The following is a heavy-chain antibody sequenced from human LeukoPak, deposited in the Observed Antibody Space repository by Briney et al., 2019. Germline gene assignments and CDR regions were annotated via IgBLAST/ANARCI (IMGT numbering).Heavy chain of an antibody. CDR3: ARGQPRPRRGGYKPKGVFDY. V-gene: IGHV4-34*01. D-gene: IGHD5-24*01. CDR1: GGSFSGYY. J-gene: IGHJ4*02. Sequence: SETLSLTCAVYGGSFSGYYWSWIRQPPGKGLEWIGEINHSGSTNYNPSLKSRVTISVDTSKNQFSLKLSSVTAADTAVYYCARGQPRPRRGGYKPKGVFDYWGQGTLVTVSS. CDR2: INHSGST.